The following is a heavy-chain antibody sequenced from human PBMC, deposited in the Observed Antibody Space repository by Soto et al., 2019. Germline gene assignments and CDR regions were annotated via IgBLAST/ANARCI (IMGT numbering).Heavy chain of an antibody. D-gene: IGHD6-6*01. CDR3: ARDRYSSSDAFDI. CDR2: IWYDGSNK. J-gene: IGHJ3*02. Sequence: QVQLVESGGGVVQPGRSLRLSCAASGFTFSSYGMHWVRQAPGKGLEWVAVIWYDGSNKYYADSVKGRFTISRDNSKNTLYLQMNSLRAEDTAVYYCARDRYSSSDAFDIWGQGTMVTVSS. CDR1: GFTFSSYG. V-gene: IGHV3-33*01.